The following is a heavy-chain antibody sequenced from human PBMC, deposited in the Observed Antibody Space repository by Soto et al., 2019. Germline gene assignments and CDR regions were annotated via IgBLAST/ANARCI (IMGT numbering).Heavy chain of an antibody. D-gene: IGHD3-16*01. CDR2: ISATGGGT. V-gene: IGHV3-23*01. CDR1: GFKFSSYA. J-gene: IGHJ5*01. CDR3: AKDRRAGGNSAFYFDF. Sequence: GSLRLSCAASGFKFSSYAMSWVRQAPGKGLEWVSLISATGGGTYYADSVKGRFTISRDNSDNTLHLQVHSLRAEDTAVYYCAKDRRAGGNSAFYFDFWGQGAQVTVSS.